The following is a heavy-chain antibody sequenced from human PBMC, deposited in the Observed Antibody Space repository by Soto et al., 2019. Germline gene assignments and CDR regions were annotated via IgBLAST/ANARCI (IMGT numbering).Heavy chain of an antibody. V-gene: IGHV1-69*06. CDR3: ARGGALSTSWYWGDGLDS. J-gene: IGHJ4*02. Sequence: QVQLEQSGSEVQKSGSSVKVSCKASGYSFSSHAITWVRQAPGQGLEWMGGIIPVFGTPTYAQKFQRRLTISADKSTNTISLELRSLRSEYTAVYYCARGGALSTSWYWGDGLDSWGQGTQVTVS. CDR2: IIPVFGTP. D-gene: IGHD6-13*01. CDR1: GYSFSSHA.